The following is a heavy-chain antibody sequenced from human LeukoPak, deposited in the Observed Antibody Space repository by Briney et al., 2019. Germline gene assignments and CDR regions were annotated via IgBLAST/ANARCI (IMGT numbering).Heavy chain of an antibody. CDR3: ARGRTGAAALDF. D-gene: IGHD2-2*01. CDR1: GGSFSGHY. Sequence: SETLSLTCAVYGGSFSGHYWTWIRQAPGKGLEWIGESAHTGSTNYNPSLKSRVTISVDTSKNQFSLKLTSVSAADTAVYHCARGRTGAAALDFWGPGTLVTVSS. J-gene: IGHJ4*02. CDR2: SAHTGST. V-gene: IGHV4-34*01.